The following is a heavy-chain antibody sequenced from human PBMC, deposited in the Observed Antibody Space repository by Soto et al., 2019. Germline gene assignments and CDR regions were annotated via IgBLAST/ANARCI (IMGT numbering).Heavy chain of an antibody. CDR2: IYYSGST. CDR3: ARHSDYYYGMDV. J-gene: IGHJ6*02. Sequence: PSETLSLTCTVSGGSIGSYYWSWIRQPPGKGLEWIGYIYYSGSTNYNPSLKSRVTISVDTSKNQFSLKLSSVTAADTAVYYCARHSDYYYGMDVWGQGTTVTVSS. CDR1: GGSIGSYY. D-gene: IGHD3-10*01. V-gene: IGHV4-59*08.